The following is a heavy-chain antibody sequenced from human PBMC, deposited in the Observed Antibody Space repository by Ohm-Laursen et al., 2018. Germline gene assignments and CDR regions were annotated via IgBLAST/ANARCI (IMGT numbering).Heavy chain of an antibody. J-gene: IGHJ6*02. CDR1: GFTFSSSW. D-gene: IGHD2-2*01. CDR2: ISGTGGDT. V-gene: IGHV3-23*01. Sequence: GSLRLSCAASGFTFSSSWMHWVRQAPGKGLEWVSGISGTGGDTFYADSVKGRFTISRDNSKNNLYLQMNSLTAEDTAVYYCAKDTKYYGMNVWGQGTTVTVSS. CDR3: AKDTKYYGMNV.